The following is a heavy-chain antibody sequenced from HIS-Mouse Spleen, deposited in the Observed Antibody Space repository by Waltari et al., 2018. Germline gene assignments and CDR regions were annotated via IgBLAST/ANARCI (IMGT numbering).Heavy chain of an antibody. CDR3: ARGGLLAATYYFDY. CDR2: IYYSGST. Sequence: QVQLQESGPGLVKPSETLSLTCTVSGGSISSYYWSWIRQPPGKGLGWIGYIYYSGSTNYNPSLKSRVTISVDTSKNQFSLKLSSVTAADTAVYYCARGGLLAATYYFDYWGQGTLVTVSS. CDR1: GGSISSYY. J-gene: IGHJ4*02. V-gene: IGHV4-59*08. D-gene: IGHD2-15*01.